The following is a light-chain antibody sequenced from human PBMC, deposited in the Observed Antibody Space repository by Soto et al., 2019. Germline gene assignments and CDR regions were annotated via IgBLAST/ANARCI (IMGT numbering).Light chain of an antibody. CDR2: GAS. CDR1: QSVSSN. V-gene: IGKV3-15*01. CDR3: QQYNNWPALT. J-gene: IGKJ4*01. Sequence: EIVMTQSPATVSVSPGERATLSCRASQSVSSNLAWYQQKPGQAPRLLIYGASTRATGIPARFSGSRSGTEFTLTISSLQSEDFAVYYCQQYNNWPALTFGGGTKVEIK.